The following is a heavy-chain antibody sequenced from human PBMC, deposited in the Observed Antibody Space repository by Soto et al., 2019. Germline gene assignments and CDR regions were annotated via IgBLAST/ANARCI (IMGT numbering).Heavy chain of an antibody. D-gene: IGHD3-10*01. CDR3: ARAVLLWFGELPDY. J-gene: IGHJ4*02. CDR2: ISSSSSTI. Sequence: EVQLVESGGGLVQPGGSLRLSCAASGFTFSSYSMNWVRQAPGKGLEWVSYISSSSSTIYYADSVKGRFTISRDNAKNSLYLQMNSLRAEDTAVYYCARAVLLWFGELPDYWGQGTLVTVS. CDR1: GFTFSSYS. V-gene: IGHV3-48*01.